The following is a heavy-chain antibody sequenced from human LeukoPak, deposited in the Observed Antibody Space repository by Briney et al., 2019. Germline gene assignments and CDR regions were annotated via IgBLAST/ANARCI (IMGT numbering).Heavy chain of an antibody. D-gene: IGHD3-16*01. J-gene: IGHJ4*02. V-gene: IGHV4-59*01. CDR3: ARDRGLGGVDY. CDR2: IYYSGST. CDR1: GGSISSYY. Sequence: SETLSLTCTVSGGSISSYYWSWIRQPPGKGLEWIGYIYYSGSTNYNPSLKSRVTISVDTCKNQFSLKLSSVTAADTAVYYCARDRGLGGVDYWGQGTLVTVSS.